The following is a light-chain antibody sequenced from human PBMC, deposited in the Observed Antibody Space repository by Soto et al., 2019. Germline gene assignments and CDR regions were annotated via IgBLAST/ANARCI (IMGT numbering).Light chain of an antibody. Sequence: EIVVTQSPGTLSLSPGERATLSCRASQSVSNNYLAWYQQKPGQAPRLLIYGASNRATGIPDRFSGSGSGTDFTLTISRLEPEEFAVYYWQQYGSSGTFGQGTKVEIK. CDR3: QQYGSSGT. CDR2: GAS. V-gene: IGKV3-20*01. J-gene: IGKJ1*01. CDR1: QSVSNNY.